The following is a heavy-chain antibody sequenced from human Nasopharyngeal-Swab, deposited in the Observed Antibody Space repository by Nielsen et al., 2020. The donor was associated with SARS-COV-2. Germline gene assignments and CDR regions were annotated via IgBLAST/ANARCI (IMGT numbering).Heavy chain of an antibody. CDR3: AKGGYSGYDPLGMDV. Sequence: IRQPPGKGLEWVAVISYDGSNKYHADTVKGRFTISRDNSKNTLYLQMNSLRAEDTAVYYCAKGGYSGYDPLGMDVWGQGTTVTVSS. V-gene: IGHV3-30*18. D-gene: IGHD5-12*01. J-gene: IGHJ6*02. CDR2: ISYDGSNK.